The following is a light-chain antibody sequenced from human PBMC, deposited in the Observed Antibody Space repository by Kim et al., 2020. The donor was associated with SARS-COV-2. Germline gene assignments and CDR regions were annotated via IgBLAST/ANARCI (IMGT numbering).Light chain of an antibody. CDR2: AAS. Sequence: EIVLTQSPGTLSLSPGERATLSCRASQSVTSSYLAWYQQKPGQAPRLLIYAASSRATGIPDRFSGSGSGTDFTLTINRLEPEDFAVYYCKQYAGSPATFGQGTKVDIK. V-gene: IGKV3-20*01. CDR1: QSVTSSY. CDR3: KQYAGSPAT. J-gene: IGKJ1*01.